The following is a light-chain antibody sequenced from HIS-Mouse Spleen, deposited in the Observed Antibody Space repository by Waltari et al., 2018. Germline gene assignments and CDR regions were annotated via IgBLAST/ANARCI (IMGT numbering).Light chain of an antibody. CDR1: SSDVGSYNL. Sequence: QSALTQPASVSGSPGPSITISCTGTSSDVGSYNLVSWYQPHPGKAPKLMIYEGSKRPSGVSNRISGSKSGNTASLTISGLQAEDEADYYCCSYAGSSTWVFGGGTKLTVL. J-gene: IGLJ3*02. V-gene: IGLV2-23*01. CDR2: EGS. CDR3: CSYAGSSTWV.